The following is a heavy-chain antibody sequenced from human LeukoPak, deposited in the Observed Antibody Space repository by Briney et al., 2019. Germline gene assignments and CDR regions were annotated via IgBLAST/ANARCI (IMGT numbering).Heavy chain of an antibody. CDR1: GFNFDDSA. CDR3: AKDQDYGAYFQH. CDR2: ISGDGGST. V-gene: IGHV3-43*02. D-gene: IGHD4-17*01. Sequence: PGGSLRLSCAASGFNFDDSAMHWVRQAPGKGLEWVSLISGDGGSTYYADPVKGRFSISRDNSKNTLYLQMNSLRAEDTAVYYCAKDQDYGAYFQHWGQGTLVTVSS. J-gene: IGHJ1*01.